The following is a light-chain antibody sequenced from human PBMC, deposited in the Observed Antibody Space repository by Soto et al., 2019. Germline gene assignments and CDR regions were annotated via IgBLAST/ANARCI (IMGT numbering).Light chain of an antibody. CDR2: TAS. CDR3: QQSYRGQAWT. Sequence: DIQMTQSPSSLSASVGDRVTITCRASQSISDFLNWYQQKAGKAPKLLIYTASHLQSGVPSRFSGSGSGTDFTLTISSLQPEDFATYFCQQSYRGQAWTFGQGTGVDLK. J-gene: IGKJ1*01. V-gene: IGKV1-39*01. CDR1: QSISDF.